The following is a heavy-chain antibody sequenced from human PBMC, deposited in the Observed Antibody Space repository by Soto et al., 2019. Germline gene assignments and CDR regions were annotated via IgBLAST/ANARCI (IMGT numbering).Heavy chain of an antibody. CDR3: ARDECGGDCYQRH. CDR1: GFPFSGYA. J-gene: IGHJ1*01. V-gene: IGHV3-30-3*01. D-gene: IGHD2-21*02. CDR2: IFYDGSNK. Sequence: PGGSLRLSCAASGFPFSGYAMHWVRQAPGKGLDWVAVIFYDGSNKYYADSVKGRFTISRDNSKNTLYLQMNSLRAEDTAVYFFARDECGGDCYQRHWGQGTLVTVSS.